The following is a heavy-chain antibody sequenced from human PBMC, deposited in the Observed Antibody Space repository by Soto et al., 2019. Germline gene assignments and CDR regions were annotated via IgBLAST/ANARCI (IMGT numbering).Heavy chain of an antibody. J-gene: IGHJ4*02. D-gene: IGHD3-3*01. CDR2: ISYDGTNK. V-gene: IGHV3-30-3*01. CDR3: ARDKRDVLFLEWSYYFDY. CDR1: GFTFSSCA. Sequence: QVQLVESGGGVVQPGRSLRLSCAASGFTFSSCAMHWVRQAPGKGLEWVALISYDGTNKNYADSVKGRFTISRDTSKNTLYLQMNSLRAEDTAVYYCARDKRDVLFLEWSYYFDYWGQGTLVTVSS.